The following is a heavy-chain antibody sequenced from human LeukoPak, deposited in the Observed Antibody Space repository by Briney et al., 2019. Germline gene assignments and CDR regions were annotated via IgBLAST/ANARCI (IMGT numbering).Heavy chain of an antibody. D-gene: IGHD3-3*01. CDR2: ISYDGSDE. CDR3: ARDLTPEWFDIH. Sequence: GGSLRLSCVASGLAFSSYSMHWVRQAPGKGLEWVGVISYDGSDECYTDSVKGRFTISRDNSKNTVYLQMNSLRADDTAVYYCARDLTPEWFDIHWGQGTLVTVS. V-gene: IGHV3-30*04. J-gene: IGHJ4*02. CDR1: GLAFSSYS.